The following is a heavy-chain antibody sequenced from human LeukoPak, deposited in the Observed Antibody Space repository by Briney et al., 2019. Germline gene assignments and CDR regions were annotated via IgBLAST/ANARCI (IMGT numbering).Heavy chain of an antibody. D-gene: IGHD3-22*01. CDR2: IRSKAYGGTT. CDR3: TRGYHYYDSSGYSTPFDY. CDR1: GLTFGDYA. J-gene: IGHJ4*02. Sequence: GGSLRLSCTASGLTFGDYAMSWFRQAPGKGLEWVGFIRSKAYGGTTEYAASVKGRFAISRDDSKSIAYLQMNSLKTEDTAVYYCTRGYHYYDSSGYSTPFDYWGQGTLVTVSS. V-gene: IGHV3-49*03.